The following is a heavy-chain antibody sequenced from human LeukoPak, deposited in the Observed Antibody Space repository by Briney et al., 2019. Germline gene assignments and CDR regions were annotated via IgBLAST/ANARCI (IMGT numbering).Heavy chain of an antibody. CDR3: ARVGYDSSVYYYYGMDV. J-gene: IGHJ6*02. Sequence: ASVKVSCKASGYAFTGYYMHWVRQAPGQGLEWMGWINPNSGGTNYAQKFQGRVTMTRDTSISTAYMELSRLRSDDTAVYYCARVGYDSSVYYYYGMDVWGQGTTVTVSS. V-gene: IGHV1-2*02. CDR1: GYAFTGYY. CDR2: INPNSGGT. D-gene: IGHD3-22*01.